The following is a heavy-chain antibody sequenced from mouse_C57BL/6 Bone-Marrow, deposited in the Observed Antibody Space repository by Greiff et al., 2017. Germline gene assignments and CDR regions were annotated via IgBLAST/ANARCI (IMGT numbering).Heavy chain of an antibody. V-gene: IGHV1-81*01. CDR1: GYTFTSYG. D-gene: IGHD1-1*01. CDR2: IYPRSGNT. Sequence: QVHVKQSGAELARPGASVKLSCKASGYTFTSYGISWVKQRTGQGLEWIGEIYPRSGNTYYNEKFKGKATLTADKSSSTAYMELRSLTSEDSAVYFCARRGTVVDWYFDVWGTGTTVTVSS. J-gene: IGHJ1*03. CDR3: ARRGTVVDWYFDV.